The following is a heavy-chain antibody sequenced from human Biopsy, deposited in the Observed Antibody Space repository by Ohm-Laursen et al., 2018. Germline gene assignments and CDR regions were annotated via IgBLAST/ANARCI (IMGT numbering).Heavy chain of an antibody. CDR3: AKGQDLRGGAEYFQH. CDR2: INPHSGTT. J-gene: IGHJ1*01. CDR1: GYTFNGQY. V-gene: IGHV1-2*02. Sequence: GSSVKVSCKASGYTFNGQYLHWVRQVPGQGLEWMGWINPHSGTTKFAQDFQGRVTMTRDTSITTAYMELRRLRSDDTAVYYCAKGQDLRGGAEYFQHWGQGALVTVSS. D-gene: IGHD2-15*01.